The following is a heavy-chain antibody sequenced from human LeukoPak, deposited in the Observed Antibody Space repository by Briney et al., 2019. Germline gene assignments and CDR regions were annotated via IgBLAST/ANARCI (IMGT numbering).Heavy chain of an antibody. CDR1: GFTFSSYG. CDR3: TKGDYDYVWGTYRKFDY. D-gene: IGHD3-16*02. CDR2: ISYDGSNK. Sequence: PGGSLRLSCAASGFTFSSYGMHWVRQAPGKGLEWVAVISYDGSNKYYADSVKGRFTISRDNSKNTLYLQMNSLRAEDTAVYYCTKGDYDYVWGTYRKFDYWGQGTLVTVSS. J-gene: IGHJ4*02. V-gene: IGHV3-30*18.